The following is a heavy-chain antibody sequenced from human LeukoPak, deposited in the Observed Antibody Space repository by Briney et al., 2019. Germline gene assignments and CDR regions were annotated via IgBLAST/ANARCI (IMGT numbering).Heavy chain of an antibody. J-gene: IGHJ4*02. Sequence: GGSLRLSCAASGFTFDDYAMHWVRQAPGEGLEWVSDISWNSGSIGYADSVKGRFTISRDNAKNSLYLQMNSLRAEDTALYYCARGHGSGSYFQTPFDYWGQGTLVTVSS. D-gene: IGHD3-10*01. V-gene: IGHV3-9*01. CDR2: ISWNSGSI. CDR1: GFTFDDYA. CDR3: ARGHGSGSYFQTPFDY.